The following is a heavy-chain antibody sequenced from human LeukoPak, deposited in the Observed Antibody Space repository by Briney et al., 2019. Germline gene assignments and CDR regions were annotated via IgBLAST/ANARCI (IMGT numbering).Heavy chain of an antibody. D-gene: IGHD2-15*01. V-gene: IGHV3-7*01. CDR3: ARFGYVAAVDL. CDR2: INPAGTET. CDR1: GFTFSDYW. Sequence: SGGSLRLSCTASGFTFSDYWMTWVRQAPGTGLEWVANINPAGTETYYVDPVKGRFTISRDNAKNLLYLQMNSLRAEDTAVYYCARFGYVAAVDLWGQGTLVTVSS. J-gene: IGHJ4*02.